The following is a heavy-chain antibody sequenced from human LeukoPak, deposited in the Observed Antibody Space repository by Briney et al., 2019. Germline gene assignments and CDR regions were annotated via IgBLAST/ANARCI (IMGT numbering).Heavy chain of an antibody. J-gene: IGHJ5*02. Sequence: SETLSLTCAVYGGSFSGYYWSWIRQPPGKGLEWIGEINHSGSTNYNPSLKSRVTIPVDTSKNQFSLKLSSVTAADTAVYYCARGYCSSTSCYVLWSNWFDPWGQGTLVTVSS. D-gene: IGHD2-2*01. CDR3: ARGYCSSTSCYVLWSNWFDP. CDR2: INHSGST. CDR1: GGSFSGYY. V-gene: IGHV4-34*01.